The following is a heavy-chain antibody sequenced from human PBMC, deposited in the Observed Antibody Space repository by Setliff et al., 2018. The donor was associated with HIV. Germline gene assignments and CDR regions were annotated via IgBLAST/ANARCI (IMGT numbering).Heavy chain of an antibody. CDR2: INHNRKT. Sequence: SETPSLTCAVYGGSFSGYFWSWVRQSPGKGLEWIGEINHNRKTNYNPSLKSRVTISIDRSKNQFSLKLNSVIAADTAVYYCTRVRDHYDSGTYYRPLYFFDSWGQGTLVTVSS. J-gene: IGHJ4*02. V-gene: IGHV4-34*01. D-gene: IGHD3-10*01. CDR1: GGSFSGYF. CDR3: TRVRDHYDSGTYYRPLYFFDS.